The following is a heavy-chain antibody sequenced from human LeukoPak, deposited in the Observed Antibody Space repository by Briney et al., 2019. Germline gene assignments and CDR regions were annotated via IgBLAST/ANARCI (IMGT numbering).Heavy chain of an antibody. V-gene: IGHV4-39*01. J-gene: IGHJ3*02. CDR3: AGWSSGSSAYDI. Sequence: SETLSLTCTVSGGSISSSSYYWSWMRQPPGKGLERLGRIFHSASTYYTPSFKRRVSISADTTQHQFSLRRPPVTAAATVVCYCAGWSSGSSAYDI. CDR1: GGSISSSSYY. D-gene: IGHD1-14*01. CDR2: IFHSAST.